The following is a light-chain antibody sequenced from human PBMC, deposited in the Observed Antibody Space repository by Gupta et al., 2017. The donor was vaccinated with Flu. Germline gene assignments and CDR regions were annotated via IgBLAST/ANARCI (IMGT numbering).Light chain of an antibody. V-gene: IGKV4-1*01. CDR1: QSVLYSSNNKNY. Sequence: ILIPQSPDSLALSLGERATINCKSSQSVLYSSNNKNYLAWYPQKPGRPPKLLIYGASTRESGIPDRFSGGGSGTDFTLTISSLQTEDVAVYYCQQYYNTPWTVGQETKVEIK. J-gene: IGKJ1*01. CDR3: QQYYNTPWT. CDR2: GAS.